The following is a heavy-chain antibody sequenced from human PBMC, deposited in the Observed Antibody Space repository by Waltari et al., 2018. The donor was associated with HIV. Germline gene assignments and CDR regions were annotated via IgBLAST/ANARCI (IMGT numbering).Heavy chain of an antibody. D-gene: IGHD2-15*01. CDR2: INHSGST. CDR1: GGSFSGYY. Sequence: QVQLQQWGAGLLKPSETLSLTCAVYGGSFSGYYWSWIRQPPGKGLAWIGEINHSGSTNYNPSLKSRVTISVDTSKIQFSLKLSSVTAADTAVYYCATTREVVVAATRVATDYWGQGTLVTVSS. V-gene: IGHV4-34*01. J-gene: IGHJ4*02. CDR3: ATTREVVVAATRVATDY.